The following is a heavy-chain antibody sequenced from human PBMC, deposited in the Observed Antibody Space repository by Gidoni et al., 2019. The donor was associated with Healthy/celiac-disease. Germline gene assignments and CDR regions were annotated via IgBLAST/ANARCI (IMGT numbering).Heavy chain of an antibody. Sequence: QVQLVESGGGVVQPGRSLRLSCAASGFTFRSHRMHWVRQAPGKGLEWVAVISYDGSNKYYADSVKGRFTIYRDNSKNTLYLQMNSMRAEDTAVYYCAKEFKQVGRYFDWAPGQRLDAFDIWGQGTMVTVSS. J-gene: IGHJ3*02. V-gene: IGHV3-30*18. CDR2: ISYDGSNK. CDR3: AKEFKQVGRYFDWAPGQRLDAFDI. D-gene: IGHD3-9*01. CDR1: GFTFRSHR.